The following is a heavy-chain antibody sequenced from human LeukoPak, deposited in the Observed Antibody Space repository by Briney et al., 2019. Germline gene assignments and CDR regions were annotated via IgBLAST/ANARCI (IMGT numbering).Heavy chain of an antibody. Sequence: KSSETLSLTCTVSGGSISSYYWSWIRQPPGKGLEWLGYIYYSGSTNYNPSLKSRVTISVDTSKNQFSLKLSSVTAADTAVYYCARATYNWNDVPFDYWGQGTLVTVSS. CDR1: GGSISSYY. D-gene: IGHD1-20*01. J-gene: IGHJ4*02. CDR2: IYYSGST. V-gene: IGHV4-59*01. CDR3: ARATYNWNDVPFDY.